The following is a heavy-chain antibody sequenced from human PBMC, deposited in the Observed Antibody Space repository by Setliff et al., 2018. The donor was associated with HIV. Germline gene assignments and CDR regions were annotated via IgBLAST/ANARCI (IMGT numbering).Heavy chain of an antibody. CDR1: GFTFNNYW. CDR2: ISPDGRST. D-gene: IGHD3-22*01. CDR3: ALVGGITVPPDGFDI. V-gene: IGHV3-74*01. Sequence: AGGSLRLSCAASGFTFNNYWMNWVRQVPGKGLVWVARISPDGRSTTHADAVKGRFTISRDNAKNTLYLHMNSLRAEDTSVYHCALVGGITVPPDGFDIWGQGTMVTVSS. J-gene: IGHJ3*02.